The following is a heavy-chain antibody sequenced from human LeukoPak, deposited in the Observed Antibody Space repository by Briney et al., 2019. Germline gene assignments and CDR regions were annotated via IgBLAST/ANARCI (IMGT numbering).Heavy chain of an antibody. J-gene: IGHJ4*02. CDR1: GFTFSSYG. CDR3: ARESYMTGYSSSWYSDY. CDR2: ISYDGSNE. D-gene: IGHD6-13*01. V-gene: IGHV3-30*03. Sequence: GGSLRLSCAASGFTFSSYGMHWVRQAPGKGLEWVAVISYDGSNEYYADSVKGRFTISRDNSKNTLYLQMNSLRAEDTAVYYCARESYMTGYSSSWYSDYWGQGTLVTVSS.